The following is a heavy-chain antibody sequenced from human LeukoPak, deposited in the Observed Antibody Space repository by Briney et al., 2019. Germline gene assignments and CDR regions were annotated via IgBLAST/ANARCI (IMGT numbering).Heavy chain of an antibody. CDR2: INHSGST. V-gene: IGHV4-34*01. CDR1: GGSFSGDY. CDR3: ARGHDYGDY. J-gene: IGHJ4*02. Sequence: SETLSLTCAVYGGSFSGDYWSWIRQPPGKGLEWIGEINHSGSTNYNPSLKSRVTISVDTYKTQFSLKLSSVTAADTAVYYCARGHDYGDYWGQGTLVTVSS.